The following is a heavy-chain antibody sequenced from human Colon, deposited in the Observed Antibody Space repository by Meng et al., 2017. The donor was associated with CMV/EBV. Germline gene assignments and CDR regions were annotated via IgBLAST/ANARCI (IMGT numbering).Heavy chain of an antibody. CDR2: MNPNNRDT. D-gene: IGHD6-13*01. CDR1: GYTFTNYH. V-gene: IGHV1-8*01. CDR3: ARGIAAGVDY. J-gene: IGHJ4*02. Sequence: SCKASGYTFTNYHINWARQATGQGLEWMGWMNPNNRDTGYAQKFQGRVTMTRDTSITTVYMELSSLRSEDTALYYCARGIAAGVDYWGQGTLVTVSS.